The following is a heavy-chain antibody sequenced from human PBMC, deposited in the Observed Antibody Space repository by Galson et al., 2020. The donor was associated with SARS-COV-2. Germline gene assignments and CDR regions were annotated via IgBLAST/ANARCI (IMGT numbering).Heavy chain of an antibody. Sequence: ASETLSLTCTVSGDSITSYYWSWIRQPPGKGLEWIGYIYYSGSTTYNPSLKSRVTISVDTSKNQFSLKLTSVTAADTAVYYCARHGFFSTTLIYFDAWGQGALVTVSS. CDR2: IYYSGST. CDR1: GDSITSYY. V-gene: IGHV4-59*08. CDR3: ARHGFFSTTLIYFDA. D-gene: IGHD2-2*01. J-gene: IGHJ4*02.